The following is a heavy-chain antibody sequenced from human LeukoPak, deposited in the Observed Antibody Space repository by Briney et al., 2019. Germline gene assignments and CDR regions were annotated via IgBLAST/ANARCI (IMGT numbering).Heavy chain of an antibody. CDR1: GYTCTSYD. D-gene: IGHD3-3*01. J-gene: IGHJ4*02. CDR3: ARDGYYDFWSGYSHFDY. Sequence: GSAKVFCKASGYTCTSYDMSWVRHAPGQGLEEMRWISAYNGNTNYAQKLQGRVTMTTDTFTSTAYMELRSLRSDDTAVYYCARDGYYDFWSGYSHFDYWGQGTLVTVSS. V-gene: IGHV1-18*01. CDR2: ISAYNGNT.